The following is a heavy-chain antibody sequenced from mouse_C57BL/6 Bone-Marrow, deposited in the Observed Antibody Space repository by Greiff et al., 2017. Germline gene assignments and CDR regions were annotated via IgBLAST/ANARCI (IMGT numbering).Heavy chain of an antibody. CDR3: ARYPYGSSYYYAMDY. CDR1: GFTFSSYA. J-gene: IGHJ4*01. D-gene: IGHD1-1*01. V-gene: IGHV5-4*01. Sequence: EVQVVESGGGLVKPGGSLKLSCAASGFTFSSYAMSWVRQTPEKRLEWVATISDGGSYTYYPDNVKGRFTISRDNAKNNLYLQMSHLKSEDTAMYDCARYPYGSSYYYAMDYWGQGTSVTVSS. CDR2: ISDGGSYT.